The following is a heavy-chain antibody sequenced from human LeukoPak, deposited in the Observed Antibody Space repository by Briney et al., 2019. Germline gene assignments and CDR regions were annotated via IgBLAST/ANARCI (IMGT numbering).Heavy chain of an antibody. J-gene: IGHJ3*02. V-gene: IGHV4-61*01. Sequence: PSLTLSLTCAVSGDSISSGTYSWTWIRQPPGKGLEWIGHIYYSGNTNYNPSLKSRVTMSVDTPKNQLSLKLSSVTAADTAVYYCARVGTDETSGYSSHAFDIWGQGTMVTVSS. CDR1: GDSISSGTYS. CDR2: IYYSGNT. D-gene: IGHD3-22*01. CDR3: ARVGTDETSGYSSHAFDI.